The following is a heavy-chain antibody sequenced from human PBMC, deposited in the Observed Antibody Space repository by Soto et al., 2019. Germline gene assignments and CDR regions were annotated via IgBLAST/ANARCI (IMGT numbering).Heavy chain of an antibody. CDR2: INAGNGNT. CDR3: ERAVAVPDDFAY. D-gene: IGHD6-19*01. J-gene: IGHJ4*02. V-gene: IGHV1-3*05. CDR1: GYTFTGYA. Sequence: QVQLLQSGADENKPGASVKVSCKASGYTFTGYAIHLVRQAPGQRLEWMGWINAGNGNTKYSQKFQGRVTITRDTSASTAYMELSSLRSEDTAVYYCERAVAVPDDFAYWGKGTLVTVSS.